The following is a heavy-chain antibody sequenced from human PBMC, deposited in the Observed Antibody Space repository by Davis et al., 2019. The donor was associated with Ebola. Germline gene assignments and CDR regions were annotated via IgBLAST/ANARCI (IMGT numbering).Heavy chain of an antibody. V-gene: IGHV4-39*01. Sequence: MPSETLSLTCTVSGDSISSNDYFWGWIRQPPGKGLEWIASIDYTGKPYYLSSLKRRLTLSVDTSKNQVSLHLTSVTAEDTAVYHCARYRVAMFKGVTYFDYWGQGRLVTVAS. D-gene: IGHD3-10*01. CDR2: IDYTGKP. CDR1: GDSISSNDYF. J-gene: IGHJ4*02. CDR3: ARYRVAMFKGVTYFDY.